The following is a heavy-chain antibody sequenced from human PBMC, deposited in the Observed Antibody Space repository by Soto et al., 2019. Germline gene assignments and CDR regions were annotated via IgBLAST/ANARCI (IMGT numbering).Heavy chain of an antibody. CDR1: GGSISSYY. CDR3: ARVSNYDFWSGFFDDWFDP. J-gene: IGHJ5*02. V-gene: IGHV4-59*01. Sequence: SETLSLTCTVSGGSISSYYWSWIRQPPGKGLEWIGYIYYSGSTNYNPSLKSRVTISVDTSKNQFSLKLSSVTAADTAVYYCARVSNYDFWSGFFDDWFDPWGQGTLVTVSS. CDR2: IYYSGST. D-gene: IGHD3-3*01.